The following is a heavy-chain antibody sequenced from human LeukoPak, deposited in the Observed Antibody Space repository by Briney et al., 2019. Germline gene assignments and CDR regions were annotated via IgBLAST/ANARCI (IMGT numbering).Heavy chain of an antibody. CDR3: ASPGGDYGVPKTPEYIQH. J-gene: IGHJ1*01. CDR1: GYTFTNYY. V-gene: IGHV1-46*01. CDR2: INPSGSST. Sequence: ASVKVSCKASGYTFTNYYMHWVRQAPGQGLEWMGIINPSGSSTSYAQKFQGRVTMTRDMSTSTVYMELSSLRYEDTAVYYRASPGGDYGVPKTPEYIQHWGQGTLVIVSS. D-gene: IGHD4/OR15-4a*01.